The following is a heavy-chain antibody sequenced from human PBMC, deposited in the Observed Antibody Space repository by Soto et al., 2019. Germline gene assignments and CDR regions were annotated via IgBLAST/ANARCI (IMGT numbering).Heavy chain of an antibody. V-gene: IGHV3-30*18. Sequence: GGSLRLSCEASGFTFSSYGLHCVRQAPGKGLEWVAVISSDGSNKYYADSVRGRFTISKDNAKNTLYLQMNSLRAEDTAVYYCAKAGVGATSYYYYGMDAWGQGTTVTVSS. D-gene: IGHD1-26*01. J-gene: IGHJ6*02. CDR2: ISSDGSNK. CDR3: AKAGVGATSYYYYGMDA. CDR1: GFTFSSYG.